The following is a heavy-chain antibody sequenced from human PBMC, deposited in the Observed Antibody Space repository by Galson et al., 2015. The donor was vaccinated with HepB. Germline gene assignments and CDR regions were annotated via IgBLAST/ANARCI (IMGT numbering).Heavy chain of an antibody. Sequence: SVKVSCKASGGTFSSYAISWVRQAPGQGLEWMGGIIPIFGTANYAQKFQGRVTITADESASTAYMELSSLRSEDTAVYYCARDHMGATTGWHWFDPWGQGTLVTVSS. J-gene: IGHJ5*02. CDR2: IIPIFGTA. CDR3: ARDHMGATTGWHWFDP. V-gene: IGHV1-69*13. CDR1: GGTFSSYA. D-gene: IGHD1-26*01.